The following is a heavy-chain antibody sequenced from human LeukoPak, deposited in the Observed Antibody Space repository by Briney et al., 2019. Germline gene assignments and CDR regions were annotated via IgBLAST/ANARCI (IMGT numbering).Heavy chain of an antibody. CDR3: AKEPRIAAAGRGYMDV. J-gene: IGHJ6*03. CDR1: GFTFSSYS. Sequence: PGGSPRLSCAASGFTFSSYSMHWVRQAPGKGLEWVAFIRYDGSNKYYADSVKGRFTISRDNSKNTLYLQMNSLRAEDTAVYYCAKEPRIAAAGRGYMDVWGKGTTVTVSS. D-gene: IGHD6-13*01. CDR2: IRYDGSNK. V-gene: IGHV3-30*02.